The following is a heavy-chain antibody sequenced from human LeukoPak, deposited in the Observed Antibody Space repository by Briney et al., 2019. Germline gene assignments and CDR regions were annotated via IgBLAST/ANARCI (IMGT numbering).Heavy chain of an antibody. Sequence: GRSLRLSCAASGFTFDDYGMHWVRQAPGKGLEWVSGISWNSGVIAYADSVKGRFTISRDNAKNSLYLQMNSLRGEDTALYSCAKARYGSGWHGFDYWGQGTLVTVSS. CDR1: GFTFDDYG. CDR2: ISWNSGVI. D-gene: IGHD6-19*01. CDR3: AKARYGSGWHGFDY. J-gene: IGHJ4*02. V-gene: IGHV3-9*01.